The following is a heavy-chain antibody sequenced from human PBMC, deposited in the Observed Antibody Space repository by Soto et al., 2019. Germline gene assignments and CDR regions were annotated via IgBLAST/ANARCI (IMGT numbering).Heavy chain of an antibody. D-gene: IGHD4-17*01. CDR2: ISYDGSNK. J-gene: IGHJ4*02. CDR1: GFTFSSYG. Sequence: GGSLRRSCAASGFTFSSYGMHWVRQAPGKGLEWVAVISYDGSNKYYADSVKGRFTISRDNAKNTLYLQMDSLGAEDTAVYYCVRGRTVDYWGKGTLVTVSS. CDR3: VRGRTVDY. V-gene: IGHV3-30*03.